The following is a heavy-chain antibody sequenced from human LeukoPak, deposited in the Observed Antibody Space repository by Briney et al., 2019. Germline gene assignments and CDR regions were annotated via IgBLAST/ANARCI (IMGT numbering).Heavy chain of an antibody. CDR2: IYHSGST. CDR1: GDSITRYY. D-gene: IGHD3-22*01. CDR3: ARKYDSSGYYRDAFDI. J-gene: IGHJ3*02. V-gene: IGHV4-59*01. Sequence: SETLSLTCTVSGDSITRYYWSWIRQPPGKGLEWIAYIYHSGSTNYNPSLKSRVTISVDTSKNQFSLKLSSVTAADTAVYYCARKYDSSGYYRDAFDIWGQGTMVTVSS.